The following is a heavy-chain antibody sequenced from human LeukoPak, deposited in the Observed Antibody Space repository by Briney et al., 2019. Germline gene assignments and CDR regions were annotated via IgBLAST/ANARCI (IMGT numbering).Heavy chain of an antibody. Sequence: ASVKVSCKASGYTFTGYYMHWVRQAPGQGLEWMGWINPNSGGTNYAQKFQGRVTMTRDTSISTAYMELSRLRSDYTAVYYLARGCHSTGWTPTGGDYWGQGTLVTVSS. CDR2: INPNSGGT. V-gene: IGHV1-2*02. CDR1: GYTFTGYY. CDR3: ARGCHSTGWTPTGGDY. J-gene: IGHJ4*02. D-gene: IGHD6-19*01.